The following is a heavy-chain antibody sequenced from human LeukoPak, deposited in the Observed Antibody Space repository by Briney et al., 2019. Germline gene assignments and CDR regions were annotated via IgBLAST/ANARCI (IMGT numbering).Heavy chain of an antibody. CDR1: GGSISSSSYY. CDR2: IYYSGST. CDR3: ARLSTYYDFWSGYYIFDY. D-gene: IGHD3-3*01. V-gene: IGHV4-39*01. J-gene: IGHJ4*02. Sequence: SETLSLTCTVSGGSISSSSYYWGWIRQPPGKGLEWIGSIYYSGSTYYNPSLKSRDTISVDTSKNQFSLKLSSVTAADTAVYYCARLSTYYDFWSGYYIFDYWGQGTLVTVSS.